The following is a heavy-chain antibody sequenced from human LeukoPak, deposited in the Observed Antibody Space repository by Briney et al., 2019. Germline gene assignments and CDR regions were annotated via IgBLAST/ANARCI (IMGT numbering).Heavy chain of an antibody. V-gene: IGHV3-7*01. CDR3: TMIEWERWRG. J-gene: IGHJ4*02. D-gene: IGHD1-26*01. CDR1: GFVITRYW. CDR2: IKQDGSEK. Sequence: PGGSLRLSCAASGFVITRYWMSWVRQAPGKGLEWVANIKQDGSEKYYVDSVEGRFTVSRDNTKNSLYLQMNSLRAEDTAVYYCTMIEWERWRGWGQGTLVTVSS.